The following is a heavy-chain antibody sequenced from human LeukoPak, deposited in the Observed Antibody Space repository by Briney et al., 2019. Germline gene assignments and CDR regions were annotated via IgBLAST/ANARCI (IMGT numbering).Heavy chain of an antibody. CDR2: INNSGNT. D-gene: IGHD2-15*01. J-gene: IGHJ4*02. V-gene: IGHV4-59*08. Sequence: SETLSLTCTVSGGSISGYYWSWIRQPPGKGLEWIGYINNSGNTNYNPSLKSRVTISVDTSRNQLSLKLSSVTAADTAVYYCARHLAARLGGTRFSDYWGQGTLVSVSS. CDR3: ARHLAARLGGTRFSDY. CDR1: GGSISGYY.